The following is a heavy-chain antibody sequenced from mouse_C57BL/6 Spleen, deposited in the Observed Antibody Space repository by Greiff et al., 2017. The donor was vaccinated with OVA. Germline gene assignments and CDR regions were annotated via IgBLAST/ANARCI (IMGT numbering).Heavy chain of an antibody. CDR1: GYTFTSYW. J-gene: IGHJ2*01. CDR2: LDPSDSYT. Sequence: QVQLQQPGAELVRPGTSVKLSCKASGYTFTSYWMHWVKQRPGQGLAWIGVLDPSDSYTNSNQKFKGKATLTVDTSSSKAYMQLSSLTSEDSAVYYCARRVTTEGSDYWGQGTTLTVSS. CDR3: ARRVTTEGSDY. D-gene: IGHD2-2*01. V-gene: IGHV1-59*01.